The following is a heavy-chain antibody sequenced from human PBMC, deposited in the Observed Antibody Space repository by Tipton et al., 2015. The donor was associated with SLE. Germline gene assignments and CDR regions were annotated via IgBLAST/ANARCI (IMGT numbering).Heavy chain of an antibody. CDR1: GGSISSSNW. V-gene: IGHV4-4*02. CDR2: IYHSGST. CDR3: ARWGAQLGTDNWFDP. J-gene: IGHJ5*02. D-gene: IGHD1-14*01. Sequence: TLSLTCAVSGGSISSSNWWSWVRQPPGKGLEWIGEIYHSGSTNYNPSLKSRVTISVDTSKNQFSLKLSSVTAADTAVYYCARWGAQLGTDNWFDPWGQGTLVTVSS.